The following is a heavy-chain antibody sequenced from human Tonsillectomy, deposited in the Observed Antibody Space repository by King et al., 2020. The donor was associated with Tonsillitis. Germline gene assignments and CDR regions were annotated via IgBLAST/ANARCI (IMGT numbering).Heavy chain of an antibody. D-gene: IGHD4-23*01. CDR2: IYYSGST. J-gene: IGHJ4*02. V-gene: IGHV4-59*11. CDR1: GDSISNHY. CDR3: ARESHYGGNPFDQ. Sequence: VQLRESGPGLVKPSETLSLTCTVSGDSISNHYWSWIRQPPGKGLEWIGYIYYSGSTNYNPSLKSRVTISVDTPKNQFSLKLSSVTAADTAVYYCARESHYGGNPFDQWGQGTLVTVSS.